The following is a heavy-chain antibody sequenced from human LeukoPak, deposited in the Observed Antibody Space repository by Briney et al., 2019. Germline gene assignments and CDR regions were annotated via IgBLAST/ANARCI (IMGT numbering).Heavy chain of an antibody. CDR1: GYTFTTYD. J-gene: IGHJ6*02. CDR2: MNPNSGNT. V-gene: IGHV1-8*01. CDR3: AVPVGQGHCDDTSCSSMDV. Sequence: GASVKVSCKTSGYTFTTYDINWVRQATGQGLEWMGWMNPNSGNTGFAQKFLGRVSLTRDTSISTAYLELSNLTSEDTAVYFCAVPVGQGHCDDTSCSSMDVWGPGTSVTVS. D-gene: IGHD2-2*01.